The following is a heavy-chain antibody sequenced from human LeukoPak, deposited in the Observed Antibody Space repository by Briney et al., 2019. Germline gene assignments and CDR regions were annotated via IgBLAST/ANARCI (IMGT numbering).Heavy chain of an antibody. CDR2: IYTSGST. CDR3: ARLGGSSSWYVGYYYMDV. Sequence: SETLSLTCTVSGGSISSYYWSWIRQPAGKGLEWIGRIYTSGSTNYNPSLKSRVTISVDKSKNQFSLKLSSVTDADTAVYYCARLGGSSSWYVGYYYMDVWGKGTTVTVSS. V-gene: IGHV4-4*07. D-gene: IGHD6-13*01. CDR1: GGSISSYY. J-gene: IGHJ6*03.